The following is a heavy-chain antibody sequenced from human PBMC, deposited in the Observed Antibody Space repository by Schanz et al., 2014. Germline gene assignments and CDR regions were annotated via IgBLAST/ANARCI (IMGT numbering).Heavy chain of an antibody. J-gene: IGHJ1*01. CDR3: ASGVHGSSLQKGLEF. CDR2: MATISSTR. V-gene: IGHV3-48*01. Sequence: VQLVESGGGLVQPGGSLRLSCAASGFAFSVYGMHWVRQVPGKGLEWLSYMATISSTRHYADSVKGRVTISRDNAKNSVSLQMRRLRVEDTAVYYCASGVHGSSLQKGLEFWGRGTLVIVSS. CDR1: GFAFSVYG. D-gene: IGHD3-10*01.